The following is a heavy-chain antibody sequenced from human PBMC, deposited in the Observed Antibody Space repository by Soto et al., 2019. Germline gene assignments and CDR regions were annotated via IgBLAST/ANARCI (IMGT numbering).Heavy chain of an antibody. CDR1: GFTFSSYS. CDR2: ISSSSSYI. J-gene: IGHJ4*02. D-gene: IGHD6-6*01. V-gene: IGHV3-21*01. CDR3: ARDTYSSSPDFAY. Sequence: EVQLVESGGGLVKPGGSLRLSCAASGFTFSSYSMNWVRQAPGKGLEWGSSISSSSSYIYYADSVKGRFTISRDNAKNSLYLQMNSLRAEDTGVYYCARDTYSSSPDFAYWGQGTLVTVS.